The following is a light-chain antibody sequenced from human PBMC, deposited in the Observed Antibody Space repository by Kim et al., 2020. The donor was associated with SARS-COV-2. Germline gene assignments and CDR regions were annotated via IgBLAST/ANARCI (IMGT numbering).Light chain of an antibody. J-gene: IGKJ4*01. Sequence: ASVGDRVTITCRASQCISNYLAWYQQKPGKVPKLLIYGACTLQSGVPSRFSGSGSGTDFTLSISSLQPEDVATYYCHKYNSAPLTFGGGTKVDIK. V-gene: IGKV1-27*01. CDR2: GAC. CDR1: QCISNY. CDR3: HKYNSAPLT.